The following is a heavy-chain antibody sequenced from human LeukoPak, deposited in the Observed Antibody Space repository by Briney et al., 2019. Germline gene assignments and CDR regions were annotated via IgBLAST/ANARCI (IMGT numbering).Heavy chain of an antibody. J-gene: IGHJ4*02. CDR1: GFTFSSYG. Sequence: GGSLRLSCAASGFTFSSYGMHWVRQAPGKGLEWVAVISYDGSNKYYADSVKGRFTISRDNSKNTLYLQMNSLRAEDTAVYYCAEGSVAGTGWGQGTLVTVSS. CDR3: AEGSVAGTG. V-gene: IGHV3-30*18. CDR2: ISYDGSNK. D-gene: IGHD6-19*01.